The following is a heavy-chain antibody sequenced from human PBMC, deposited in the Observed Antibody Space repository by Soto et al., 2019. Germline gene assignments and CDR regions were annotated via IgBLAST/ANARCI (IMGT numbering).Heavy chain of an antibody. CDR3: ARQGDYGDREYYFDY. CDR1: GFTVSSNY. Sequence: EVQLVESGGGLIQPGGSLRLSCAASGFTVSSNYMSWVRQAPGKGLEWVSVIYSGGSTYYADSVKGRFTISRDNSKNTLYLQMNSLRAEDMAVYYCARQGDYGDREYYFDYWGQGTLVTVSS. D-gene: IGHD4-17*01. CDR2: IYSGGST. J-gene: IGHJ4*02. V-gene: IGHV3-53*01.